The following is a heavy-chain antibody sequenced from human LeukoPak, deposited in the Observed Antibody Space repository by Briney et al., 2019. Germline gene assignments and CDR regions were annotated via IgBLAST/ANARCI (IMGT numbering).Heavy chain of an antibody. CDR2: INWNGGST. V-gene: IGHV3-20*04. D-gene: IGHD1-26*01. Sequence: GGSLRLSCAASGFTFSSYWMHWVRQAPGKGLVWVSGINWNGGSTGYADSVKGRFTISRDNAKNSLYLQMNSLRAEDTALYYCARVKGVGATASFDYWGQGTLVTVSS. CDR3: ARVKGVGATASFDY. CDR1: GFTFSSYW. J-gene: IGHJ4*02.